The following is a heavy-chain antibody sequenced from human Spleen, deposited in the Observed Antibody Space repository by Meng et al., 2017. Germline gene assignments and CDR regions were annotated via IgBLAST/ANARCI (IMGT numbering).Heavy chain of an antibody. V-gene: IGHV1-2*06. CDR3: VRDEDISAAGKLFGDY. CDR2: IDPGSGGT. D-gene: IGHD6-13*01. Sequence: RVQSGAGVKKPGPSGKVPCKPSGYTFTAYWLHWVRLAPGQGLEWMGRIDPGSGGTQYPQNFQGRVLMTRDTSISTTYMELSGLRSDDTAVYYCVRDEDISAAGKLFGDYWGQGTLVTVSS. J-gene: IGHJ4*02. CDR1: GYTFTAYW.